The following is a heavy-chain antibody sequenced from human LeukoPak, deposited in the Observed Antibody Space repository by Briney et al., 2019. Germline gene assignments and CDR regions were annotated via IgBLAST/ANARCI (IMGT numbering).Heavy chain of an antibody. Sequence: HTGGSLRLSCAASGFTFSGYWMTWVRQAPGKGLEWVANIKGDESKKYYVDSVKGRFTISRDSAKNSLYLQMNSLRAEDTAVYYCARDSNPRGGYDAFDFWGQGTLVTVSS. CDR3: ARDSNPRGGYDAFDF. V-gene: IGHV3-7*01. CDR2: IKGDESKK. D-gene: IGHD3-10*01. CDR1: GFTFSGYW. J-gene: IGHJ3*01.